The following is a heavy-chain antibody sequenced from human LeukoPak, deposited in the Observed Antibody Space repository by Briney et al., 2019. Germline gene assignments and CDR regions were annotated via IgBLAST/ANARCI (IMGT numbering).Heavy chain of an antibody. CDR1: GGPINTYY. CDR3: ARDRYNYGFFDY. V-gene: IGHV4-59*01. J-gene: IGHJ4*02. Sequence: SETLSLTCTVSGGPINTYYWSWLRQPPGRGLEWIGYIYYSGSTNYNPSPKSRVTISVDTSENQFSLKLSSVTAADTALYYCARDRYNYGFFDYWGQGTLVTVSS. CDR2: IYYSGST. D-gene: IGHD5-18*01.